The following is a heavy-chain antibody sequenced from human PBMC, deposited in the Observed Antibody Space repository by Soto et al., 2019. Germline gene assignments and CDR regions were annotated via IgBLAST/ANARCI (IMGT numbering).Heavy chain of an antibody. CDR1: GGTFSSYA. CDR2: IIPIFGTA. Sequence: SVKVSCMASGGTFSSYAISWVRQAPGQGLEWMGGIIPIFGTANYAQKFQGRVTITADESTSTAYMELSSLRSEDTAVYYCARDGTHAAIVAKELYYYYGMDVWGQGTTVTVSS. J-gene: IGHJ6*02. D-gene: IGHD3-16*02. CDR3: ARDGTHAAIVAKELYYYYGMDV. V-gene: IGHV1-69*13.